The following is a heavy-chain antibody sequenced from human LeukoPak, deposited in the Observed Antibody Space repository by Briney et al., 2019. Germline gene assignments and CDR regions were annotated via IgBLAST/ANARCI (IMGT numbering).Heavy chain of an antibody. CDR3: GRTSSLASLLND. D-gene: IGHD3-16*01. Sequence: GGSLRLSCAASGFTFSGYEMNWVRQAPGKGLEWVSYISSSGSTIYYADSVKGRFTISRDNAKNSLYLQMSSLRAEDTAVYYCGRTSSLASLLNDWGQETLVTVPS. J-gene: IGHJ4*02. CDR2: ISSSGSTI. CDR1: GFTFSGYE. V-gene: IGHV3-48*03.